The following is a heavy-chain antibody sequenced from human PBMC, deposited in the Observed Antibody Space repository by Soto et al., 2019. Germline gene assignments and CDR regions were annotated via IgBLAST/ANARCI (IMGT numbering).Heavy chain of an antibody. CDR3: ARGFLYSNDEVDY. CDR2: ISYDGSNK. D-gene: IGHD4-4*01. Sequence: QVQLVESGGGVVQPGRSLRLSCAASGFTFSSYAMHWVRQAPGKGLEWVAVISYDGSNKYYADSVKGRFTISRDNSKNTLYLQMNSLRGEETAVYYCARGFLYSNDEVDYWGQGTLVTVSS. CDR1: GFTFSSYA. J-gene: IGHJ4*02. V-gene: IGHV3-30-3*01.